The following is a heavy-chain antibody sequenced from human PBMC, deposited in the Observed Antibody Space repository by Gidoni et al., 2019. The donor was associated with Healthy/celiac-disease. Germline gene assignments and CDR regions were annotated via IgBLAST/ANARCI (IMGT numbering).Heavy chain of an antibody. D-gene: IGHD2-2*01. V-gene: IGHV3-23*01. CDR3: AKDPLCSSTSCYPCGGY. J-gene: IGHJ4*02. CDR2: MSGSGGST. CDR1: GFTFSSYA. Sequence: EVQLLESGGGLVQPGGSLRLSCAASGFTFSSYAMSWVRQAPGKGLEWVSAMSGSGGSTYYADSVKGRFTISRDNSKNTLYLQMNSLRAEDTAVYYCAKDPLCSSTSCYPCGGYWGQGTLVTVSS.